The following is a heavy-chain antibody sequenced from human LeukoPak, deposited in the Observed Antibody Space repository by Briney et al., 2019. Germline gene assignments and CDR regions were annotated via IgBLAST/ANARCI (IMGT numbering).Heavy chain of an antibody. CDR1: GFNLTVYE. CDR3: AKVPPPPEGSSRLYRYYYYYMDV. J-gene: IGHJ6*03. V-gene: IGHV3-48*03. D-gene: IGHD3-16*02. CDR2: IISTSKTI. Sequence: GGSLRLSRAVSGFNLTVYERIWVRQAPGKGREGVSYIISTSKTIYYTDSVKGRFTISRDTAKNSLYLEMNSLRAEDTAVYYCAKVPPPPEGSSRLYRYYYYYMDVWGKGTTVTVSS.